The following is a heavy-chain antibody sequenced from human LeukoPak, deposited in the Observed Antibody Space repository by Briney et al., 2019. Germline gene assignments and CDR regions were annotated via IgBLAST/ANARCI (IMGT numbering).Heavy chain of an antibody. Sequence: ASVKVSCKASGYTFGDHYMHWVRQAPGQGLEWMGWINPNSGGTKYAQRFQGRVTMTRDTSISTAYVELRRLRSDDTAVYYCARVLLRTGIPEGFDPWGQGTLVTVSS. D-gene: IGHD1-14*01. J-gene: IGHJ5*02. CDR1: GYTFGDHY. CDR2: INPNSGGT. CDR3: ARVLLRTGIPEGFDP. V-gene: IGHV1-2*02.